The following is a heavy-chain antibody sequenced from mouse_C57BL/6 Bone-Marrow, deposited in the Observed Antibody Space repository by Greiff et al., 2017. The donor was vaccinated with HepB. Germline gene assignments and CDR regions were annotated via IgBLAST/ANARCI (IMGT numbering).Heavy chain of an antibody. V-gene: IGHV1-63*01. Sequence: VQLQESGAELVRPGTSVKMSCKASGYTFTNYWIGWAKQRPGHGLEWIGDIYPGGGYTNYNEKFKGKATLTADKSSSTAYMQFSSLTSEDSATYYCARSLLWSYAMDYWGQGTSVTVSS. CDR3: ARSLLWSYAMDY. J-gene: IGHJ4*01. CDR1: GYTFTNYW. D-gene: IGHD2-10*01. CDR2: IYPGGGYT.